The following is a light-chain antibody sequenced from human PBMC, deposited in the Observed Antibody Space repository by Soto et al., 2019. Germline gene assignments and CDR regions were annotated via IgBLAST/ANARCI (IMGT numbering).Light chain of an antibody. CDR2: DAS. V-gene: IGKV1-33*01. CDR3: QQYDNLPLT. J-gene: IGKJ4*01. Sequence: DIPMPPSPSSLSASVGDRVTIPCQASQDIKHYLNWYQQKSGKAPQLLIYDASDLEAGVPSRFRGSGSGTDFTFTINSLQPEDIATYYCQQYDNLPLTFGGGTKVEIK. CDR1: QDIKHY.